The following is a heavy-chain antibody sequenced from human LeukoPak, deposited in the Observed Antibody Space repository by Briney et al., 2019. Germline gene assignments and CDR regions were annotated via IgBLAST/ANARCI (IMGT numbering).Heavy chain of an antibody. CDR2: IYHSGST. V-gene: IGHV4-38-2*01. D-gene: IGHD3-3*01. J-gene: IGHJ5*02. Sequence: PSETLSLTCAVSGYSISSGYYWGWIRQPPGKGLEWIGSIYHSGSTYYNPSLKSRVTISVDTSKNQFSLKLSSVTAADTAVYYCARGGGFLEWLSPFDPWGQGTLATVSS. CDR1: GYSISSGYY. CDR3: ARGGGFLEWLSPFDP.